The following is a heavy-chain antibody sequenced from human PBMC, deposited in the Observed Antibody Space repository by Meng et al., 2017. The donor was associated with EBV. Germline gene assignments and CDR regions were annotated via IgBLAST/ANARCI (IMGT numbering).Heavy chain of an antibody. CDR2: FLPRLGAP. Sequence: QVQLGQSAAEVKKTVSSVKVSCKTSGGPFRYYAISLVRQAPGQGLEWLGGFLPRLGAPNYAQKFHGRVKITADESTSTHYMDLSSLRSEDTAIYYCASESGRGYTPDYWGQGTLVTVSS. V-gene: IGHV1-69*01. J-gene: IGHJ4*02. D-gene: IGHD3-10*01. CDR3: ASESGRGYTPDY. CDR1: GGPFRYYA.